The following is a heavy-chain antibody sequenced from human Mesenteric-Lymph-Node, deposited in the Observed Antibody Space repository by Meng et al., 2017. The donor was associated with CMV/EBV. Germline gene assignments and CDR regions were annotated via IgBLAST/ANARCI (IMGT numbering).Heavy chain of an antibody. Sequence: LSLTCAPSGFTFTTYSMNWVRRAPGKGLEWVSYISNSGTTIYYADSVKGRFAISRDNAEKSVYLRMSGLRAEDTAVYYCARGLQRDYYKYGVDVWGQGTTVTVSS. CDR3: ARGLQRDYYKYGVDV. CDR1: GFTFTTYS. CDR2: ISNSGTTI. J-gene: IGHJ6*02. V-gene: IGHV3-48*04.